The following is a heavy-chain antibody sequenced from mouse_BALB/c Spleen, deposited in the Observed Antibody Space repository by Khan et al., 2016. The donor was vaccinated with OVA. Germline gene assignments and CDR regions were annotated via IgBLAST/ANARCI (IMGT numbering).Heavy chain of an antibody. CDR3: ARSLYYGYGYALDC. V-gene: IGHV3-2*02. Sequence: EVKLEESGPGLVKPSQSLSLTCTVTGYSITSDYAWNWIRQFPGNKLEWMGYISSTGSTSYNPSLKSRISITRDTSKNQFFLQLKSVTTEDTATYYCARSLYYGYGYALDCWGRGTSVTVSS. J-gene: IGHJ4*01. D-gene: IGHD2-2*01. CDR2: ISSTGST. CDR1: GYSITSDYA.